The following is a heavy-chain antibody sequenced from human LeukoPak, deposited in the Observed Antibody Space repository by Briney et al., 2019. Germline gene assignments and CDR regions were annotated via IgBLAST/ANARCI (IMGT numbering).Heavy chain of an antibody. CDR2: IYDSGST. D-gene: IGHD3-22*01. J-gene: IGHJ3*02. CDR3: ATDYYDSSDAFDI. V-gene: IGHV4-59*12. CDR1: GGSISSYY. Sequence: KPSETLSLTCTVSGGSISSYYWSWIRQPPGKGLEWIGYIYDSGSTNYIPSLKSRVTISVDTSKNQFSLKLSSVTAADTAVYYCATDYYDSSDAFDIWGQGTMVTVSS.